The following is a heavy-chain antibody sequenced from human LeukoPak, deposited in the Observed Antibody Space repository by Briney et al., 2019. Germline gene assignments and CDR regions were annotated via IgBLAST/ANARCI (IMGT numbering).Heavy chain of an antibody. CDR2: INPSGGST. D-gene: IGHD2-21*02. CDR1: GYIFTNYG. CDR3: ARDRGSKRVAYCGGDCYIGYFDL. Sequence: ASVKVSCKASGYIFTNYGFNWVRQAPGQGLEWMGIINPSGGSTSYAQKFQGRVTMTRDTSTSTVYMELSSLRSEDTAVYYCARDRGSKRVAYCGGDCYIGYFDLWGRGTLVTVSS. J-gene: IGHJ2*01. V-gene: IGHV1-46*01.